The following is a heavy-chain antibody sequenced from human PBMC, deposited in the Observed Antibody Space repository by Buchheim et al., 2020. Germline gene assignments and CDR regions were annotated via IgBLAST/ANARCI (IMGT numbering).Heavy chain of an antibody. V-gene: IGHV1-2*04. CDR2: INPNSGGT. Sequence: QVQLVQSGAEVKKPGASVKVSCKASGYTFTGYYMHWVRQAPGQGLEWMGWINPNSGGTNYAQKFQGWVTMTRDTSLSTAYMELSRLRSDDTAVYYCAREAVVPATTGYYYYYYGMDVWGQGTT. J-gene: IGHJ6*02. CDR1: GYTFTGYY. D-gene: IGHD2-2*01. CDR3: AREAVVPATTGYYYYYYGMDV.